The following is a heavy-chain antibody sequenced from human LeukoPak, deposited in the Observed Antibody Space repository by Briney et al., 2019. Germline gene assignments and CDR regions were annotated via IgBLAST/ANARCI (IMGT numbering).Heavy chain of an antibody. J-gene: IGHJ5*02. Sequence: MPSETLSLTCTVSGGSISSGDYYWSWIRQHPGKGLEWIGYIYYSGSTYYNPSLKSRVTISVDTSKNQFSLKLSSVTAADTAVYYCARGMDIVVVTATPNWFDPWGQGTLVTVSS. D-gene: IGHD2-21*02. CDR2: IYYSGST. CDR1: GGSISSGDYY. V-gene: IGHV4-31*03. CDR3: ARGMDIVVVTATPNWFDP.